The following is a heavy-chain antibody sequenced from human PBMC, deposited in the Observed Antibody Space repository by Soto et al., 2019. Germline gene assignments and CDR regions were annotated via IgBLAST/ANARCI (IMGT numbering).Heavy chain of an antibody. J-gene: IGHJ6*02. D-gene: IGHD3-10*01. CDR2: IYYSGNT. Sequence: QLQLQESGPGLVKPSETLSLTCTVSGGSISSSSYYWGWIRQPPGKGLEWIGIIYYSGNTYYNPSLKSRVTISVATSKNQFSLKLSSVTAADTAVYYCARRPGASVYYYYGLDVWGQGTTVTVSS. V-gene: IGHV4-39*01. CDR3: ARRPGASVYYYYGLDV. CDR1: GGSISSSSYY.